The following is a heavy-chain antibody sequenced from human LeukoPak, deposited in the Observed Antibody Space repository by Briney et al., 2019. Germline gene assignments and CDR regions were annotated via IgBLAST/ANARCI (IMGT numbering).Heavy chain of an antibody. J-gene: IGHJ4*02. CDR2: IWYDGSNK. CDR3: ARELPPVVTYYFDY. CDR1: GFTFSDYA. Sequence: SLRLSCAASGFTFSDYAMHWVRQAPGKGLEWVAVIWYDGSNKYYADSVKGRFTISRDNSKNTLYLQMNSLRAEDTAVYYCARELPPVVTYYFDYWGQGTLVTVSS. V-gene: IGHV3-33*08. D-gene: IGHD2-15*01.